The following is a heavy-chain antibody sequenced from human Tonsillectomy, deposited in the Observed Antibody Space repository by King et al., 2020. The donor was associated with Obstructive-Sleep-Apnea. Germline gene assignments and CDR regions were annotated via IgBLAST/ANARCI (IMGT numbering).Heavy chain of an antibody. D-gene: IGHD3-22*01. CDR3: AKEPPQYSSGYQYYLDY. Sequence: VQLVESGGGLVQPGGSLRLSCAASGFTFSSYAMSLVRQAPGKGLEWVSAISGSGGSTYYADSVKGRFTISRDNSKNTLYLQMNSLRAEDTAVYYCAKEPPQYSSGYQYYLDYWGQGTLVTVSS. CDR2: ISGSGGST. J-gene: IGHJ4*02. V-gene: IGHV3-23*04. CDR1: GFTFSSYA.